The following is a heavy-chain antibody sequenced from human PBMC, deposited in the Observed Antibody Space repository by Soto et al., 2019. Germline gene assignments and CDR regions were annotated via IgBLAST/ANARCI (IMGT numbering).Heavy chain of an antibody. CDR2: IYHSGST. J-gene: IGHJ3*02. V-gene: IGHV4-38-2*02. D-gene: IGHD3-22*01. CDR1: GYSISSGYY. Sequence: SETLSLTCTVSGYSISSGYYWGWIRQPPGKGLEWIGSIYHSGSTYYNPSLKSRVTISVDTSKNQFSLKLSSVTAADTAVYYCARDQRSHDYYYDSSGYSDNDAFDIWGQGTMVTVSS. CDR3: ARDQRSHDYYYDSSGYSDNDAFDI.